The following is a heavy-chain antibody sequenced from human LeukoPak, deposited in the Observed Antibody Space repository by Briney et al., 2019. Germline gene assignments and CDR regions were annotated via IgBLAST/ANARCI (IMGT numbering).Heavy chain of an antibody. D-gene: IGHD6-19*01. CDR1: GFTFSSYA. Sequence: GGSLRLSCAASGFTFSSYAMSWVRQAPGKGLEWVSAISGSGGSTYYADSVKGRFTISRDNSKNSLFLQMDSLRAEDTAVYYCARSHSSGWGPFDYWGQGTLVTVSS. V-gene: IGHV3-23*01. J-gene: IGHJ4*02. CDR3: ARSHSSGWGPFDY. CDR2: ISGSGGST.